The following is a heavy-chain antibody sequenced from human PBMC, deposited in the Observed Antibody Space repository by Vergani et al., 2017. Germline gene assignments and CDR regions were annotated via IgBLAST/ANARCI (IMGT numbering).Heavy chain of an antibody. CDR1: GGSFSGYY. D-gene: IGHD3-16*02. V-gene: IGHV4-34*01. CDR3: ARGPKYDYSWGSYRKFYY. CDR2: INHSGST. Sequence: QVQLQQWGAGLLKPSETLSLTCAVYGGSFSGYYWSWIRQPPGKGLEWIGEINHSGSTNYNPSLKSRLTISVDTSKNQFSLKLSSVTAADTAVYYWARGPKYDYSWGSYRKFYYWGQGTLVTVSS. J-gene: IGHJ4*02.